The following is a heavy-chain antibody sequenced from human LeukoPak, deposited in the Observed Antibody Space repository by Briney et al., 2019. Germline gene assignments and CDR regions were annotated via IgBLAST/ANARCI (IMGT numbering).Heavy chain of an antibody. J-gene: IGHJ4*02. D-gene: IGHD3-22*01. V-gene: IGHV4-59*08. Sequence: SETLSLTCTVSGGSISNYYWSWIRQPPGKGLEWIGYIYYSGSTNYNPSLKSRVTISVDTSKNQFSLKLSSVTAADTAVYYCARLHYYYDSSGPLYYFDYWGQGTLVTVSS. CDR3: ARLHYYYDSSGPLYYFDY. CDR2: IYYSGST. CDR1: GGSISNYY.